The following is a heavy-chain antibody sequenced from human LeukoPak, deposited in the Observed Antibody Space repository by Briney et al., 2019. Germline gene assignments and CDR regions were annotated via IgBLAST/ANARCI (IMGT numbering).Heavy chain of an antibody. CDR3: ARDPYSTWFDP. V-gene: IGHV1-18*01. J-gene: IGHJ5*02. Sequence: AAVKVSCKASGYTFSNFGIAWVRQAPGQGLEWMGWNSGDNDNPQSAQDLQGRLTVTTDRSTSTAYMELRSLRHDDTAVYYCARDPYSTWFDPWGQGTLVTVSS. CDR2: NSGDNDNP. D-gene: IGHD2/OR15-2a*01. CDR1: GYTFSNFG.